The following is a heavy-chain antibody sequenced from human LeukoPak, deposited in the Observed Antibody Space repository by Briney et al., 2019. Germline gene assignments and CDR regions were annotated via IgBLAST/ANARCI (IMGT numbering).Heavy chain of an antibody. V-gene: IGHV3-48*04. J-gene: IGHJ4*02. CDR2: ISDSSSTI. Sequence: GGSLRLSCADSGLTFSYYSMNWVRQAPGKGLEWVPYISDSSSTIYYADSVKGRFTISRDNTKNSLYLQMNSLRTEDTAVYYCARERAGNYFDYWGQGTLLTVSS. D-gene: IGHD3-10*01. CDR3: ARERAGNYFDY. CDR1: GLTFSYYS.